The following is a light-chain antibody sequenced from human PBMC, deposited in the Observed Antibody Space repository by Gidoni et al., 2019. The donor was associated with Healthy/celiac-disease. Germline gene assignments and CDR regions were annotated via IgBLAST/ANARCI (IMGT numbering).Light chain of an antibody. CDR1: QGISSY. Sequence: AIRMTPSPSSFSASTGDRVTITCRASQGISSYLAWYQQKPGKAPKLLIYAASTLQSGVPSRFSGSGSGTDFTLTISCLQSEDFATYYCQQYYSYPTFGQXTKLEIK. V-gene: IGKV1-8*01. CDR2: AAS. CDR3: QQYYSYPT. J-gene: IGKJ2*01.